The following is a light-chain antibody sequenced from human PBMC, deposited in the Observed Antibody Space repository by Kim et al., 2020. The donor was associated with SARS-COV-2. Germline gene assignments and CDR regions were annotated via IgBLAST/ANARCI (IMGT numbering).Light chain of an antibody. CDR3: QQSYRSPFT. J-gene: IGKJ4*01. Sequence: ASVGDRVTITCRASQSISSNLNWYQQKPGKAPEFLIYAASRLQGGVPSRFRGSRSGTDFTLTINSLQPGDFATYYCQQSYRSPFTIGGGTKVDIK. V-gene: IGKV1-39*01. CDR2: AAS. CDR1: QSISSN.